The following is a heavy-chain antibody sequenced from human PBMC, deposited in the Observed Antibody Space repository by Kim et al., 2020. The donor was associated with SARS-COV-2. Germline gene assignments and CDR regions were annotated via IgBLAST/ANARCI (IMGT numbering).Heavy chain of an antibody. D-gene: IGHD1-26*01. V-gene: IGHV3-30*18. Sequence: GGSLRLSCAASGFTFSSYGMHWVRQAPGKGLEWVAVISYDGSNKYYADSVKGRFTISRDNSKNTLYMQMNSLRAEDTAVYYCAKDQGEWERIFDYWDQGT. J-gene: IGHJ4*02. CDR2: ISYDGSNK. CDR1: GFTFSSYG. CDR3: AKDQGEWERIFDY.